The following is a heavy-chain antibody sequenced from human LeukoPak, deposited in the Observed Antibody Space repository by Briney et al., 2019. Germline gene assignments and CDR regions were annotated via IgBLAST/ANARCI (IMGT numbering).Heavy chain of an antibody. Sequence: ASVKVSCKTSGYTFTYFGITWVRQAPGQGLEWMGRISTYNGNTKYAQNLQGRVIMTTDTSTTTVYMELRSLISDDTAVYYCARDMEGNGDSSDIWGQGTMVTVSS. CDR2: ISTYNGNT. V-gene: IGHV1-18*01. J-gene: IGHJ3*02. CDR1: GYTFTYFG. CDR3: ARDMEGNGDSSDI. D-gene: IGHD4-17*01.